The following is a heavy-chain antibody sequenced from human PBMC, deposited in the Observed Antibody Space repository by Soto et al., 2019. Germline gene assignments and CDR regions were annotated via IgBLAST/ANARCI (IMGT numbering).Heavy chain of an antibody. CDR1: GYSFTSYW. J-gene: IGHJ6*02. V-gene: IGHV5-51*01. D-gene: IGHD2-2*01. CDR3: ARHCSSTSCYSPPGDYYYYYGMDV. Sequence: ESLKISCKGSGYSFTSYWIGWVRQMPGKGLEWMGIIYPGDSDTRYSPSFQGQVTISADKSISTAYLQWSSLKASDTAMYYCARHCSSTSCYSPPGDYYYYYGMDVWGQGTTVTVSS. CDR2: IYPGDSDT.